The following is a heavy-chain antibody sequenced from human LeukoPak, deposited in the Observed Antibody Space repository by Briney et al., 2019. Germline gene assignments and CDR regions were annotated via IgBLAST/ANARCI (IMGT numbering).Heavy chain of an antibody. CDR2: IIPIFGTA. Sequence: GASVKVSCKASGGTFSSYAISWVRQAPGQGLEWMGGIIPIFGTANYAQKFQGRVTSTADESTSTAYMELSSLRSEDTAVYYCARGGITIFGVVIKSCNWFDPWGQGTLVTVSS. V-gene: IGHV1-69*13. J-gene: IGHJ5*02. D-gene: IGHD3-3*01. CDR3: ARGGITIFGVVIKSCNWFDP. CDR1: GGTFSSYA.